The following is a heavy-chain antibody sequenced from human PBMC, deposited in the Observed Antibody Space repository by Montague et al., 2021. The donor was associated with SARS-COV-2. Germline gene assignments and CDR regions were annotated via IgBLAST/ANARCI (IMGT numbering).Heavy chain of an antibody. D-gene: IGHD3-10*01. CDR2: IDYSGNT. J-gene: IGHJ4*02. V-gene: IGHV4-31*03. CDR3: VSSGSYLLSAVGY. Sequence: TLSLTCTVSGGPITSGGYYWIWIRQHPGQGLECLGSIDYSGNTYYNPSLMTRLSISMDTAKNHFSLKLTSVTAADTAVYYCVSSGSYLLSAVGYWGQGALVTVSS. CDR1: GGPITSGGYY.